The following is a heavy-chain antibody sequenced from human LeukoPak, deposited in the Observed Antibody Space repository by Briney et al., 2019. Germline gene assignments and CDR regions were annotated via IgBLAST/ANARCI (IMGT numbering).Heavy chain of an antibody. CDR2: IKSKTDGGTT. CDR1: GFTLSNAW. CDR3: TTVPNYYYDSSGYYLHFDY. Sequence: GGSLRLSCAASGFTLSNAWMSWVRQAAGKGLEWVGRIKSKTDGGTTDYAAPVKGRFTISRDDSKNTLYLQMNSLKTEDTAVYYCTTVPNYYYDSSGYYLHFDYWGQGTLVTVSS. V-gene: IGHV3-15*01. J-gene: IGHJ4*02. D-gene: IGHD3-22*01.